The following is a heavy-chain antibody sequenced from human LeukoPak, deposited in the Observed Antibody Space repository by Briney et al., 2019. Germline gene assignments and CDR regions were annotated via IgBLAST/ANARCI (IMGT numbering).Heavy chain of an antibody. J-gene: IGHJ4*02. CDR1: GFTVSSNY. V-gene: IGHV3-66*01. CDR2: IYSGGRT. Sequence: GGSLRLSCAASGFTVSSNYMSWVRQAPGKGLEWVSVIYSGGRTYYADSVKGRFTISRDNSKNTLYLQMNSLKTEDTAAYYCTARNFDYWGQGTLVTVSS. CDR3: TARNFDY.